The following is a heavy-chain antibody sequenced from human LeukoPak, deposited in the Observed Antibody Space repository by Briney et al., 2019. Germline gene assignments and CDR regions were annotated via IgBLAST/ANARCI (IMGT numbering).Heavy chain of an antibody. CDR2: IKQDGSEK. J-gene: IGHJ4*02. V-gene: IGHV3-7*01. CDR1: GFTFSSYW. Sequence: GGSLRLSCAASGFTFSSYWMSWVRQAPGKGLVWVANIKQDGSEKYYVDSVKGRFTISRDNAKNSLYLQMNSLRAEDTAVYYCARYGSGKYPLFGYWGQGTLVTVSS. D-gene: IGHD3-10*01. CDR3: ARYGSGKYPLFGY.